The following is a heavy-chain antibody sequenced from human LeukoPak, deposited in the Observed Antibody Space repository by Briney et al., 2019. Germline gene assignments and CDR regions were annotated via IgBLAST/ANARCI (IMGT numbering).Heavy chain of an antibody. V-gene: IGHV3-7*01. CDR3: ARPLLYYYGSETYFWFDL. CDR1: GFTFTTYW. D-gene: IGHD3-10*01. Sequence: GGSLRLSCAASGFTFTTYWMGWVRQAPGKGLEWVASIKPDGSEKYYVDSVKGRFTISRDSAENTVYLQMESLKGEDTAFYYCARPLLYYYGSETYFWFDLWGQGTLVTVSS. J-gene: IGHJ5*02. CDR2: IKPDGSEK.